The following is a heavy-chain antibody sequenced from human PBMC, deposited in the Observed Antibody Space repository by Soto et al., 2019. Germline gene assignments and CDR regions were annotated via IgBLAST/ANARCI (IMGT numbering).Heavy chain of an antibody. CDR3: ARDPSTGYADS. Sequence: EVHLLESGGDLVQPGGSLRLSCAASGFTFSSYALNWVRQSPGKGLEWVSTISSGGDDTYYADSVKGRFTISRDNSKNTLYLQMTRLRAEDTAIYYCARDPSTGYADSWGQGTLVTVSS. CDR1: GFTFSSYA. J-gene: IGHJ4*02. CDR2: ISSGGDDT. V-gene: IGHV3-23*01. D-gene: IGHD3-9*01.